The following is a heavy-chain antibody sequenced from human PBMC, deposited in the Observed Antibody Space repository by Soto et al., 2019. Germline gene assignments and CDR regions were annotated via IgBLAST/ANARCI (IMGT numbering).Heavy chain of an antibody. D-gene: IGHD1-26*01. CDR2: ITRTDST. J-gene: IGHJ4*02. Sequence: GGSLRLSCTASGFTFSNYAMSWVRQAPGKRLEWVSAITRTDSTYYADSVKGRFTISRDNSRNTLYLQMNSLGAEDAALYYCAKALVGEVGATDYWGQGTLVTVSS. V-gene: IGHV3-23*01. CDR3: AKALVGEVGATDY. CDR1: GFTFSNYA.